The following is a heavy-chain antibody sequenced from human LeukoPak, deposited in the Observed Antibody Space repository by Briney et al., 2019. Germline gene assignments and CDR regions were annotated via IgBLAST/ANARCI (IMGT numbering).Heavy chain of an antibody. Sequence: PGGSLRLSCAASGFTFSSYGMHWVRQAPGKGLEWVAVISYDGSNKYYADSVKGRFTISRDNSKNTLYLQMNSLRAEDTAVYYCAKDRSKGRQLAVTGTGDYWGQGTLVTVSS. CDR2: ISYDGSNK. D-gene: IGHD6-19*01. V-gene: IGHV3-30*18. CDR1: GFTFSSYG. CDR3: AKDRSKGRQLAVTGTGDY. J-gene: IGHJ4*02.